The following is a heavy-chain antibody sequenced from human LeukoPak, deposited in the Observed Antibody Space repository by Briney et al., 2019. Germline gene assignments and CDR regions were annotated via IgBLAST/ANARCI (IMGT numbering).Heavy chain of an antibody. CDR2: INHSGST. Sequence: SETLSLTCAVYGGSFSGYYWSWIRQPPGKGLEWIGEINHSGSTNYNPSLKSRVTISVDTSKNQFSLKLSSVTAADTAVYYCARVSGYSYGYPLLRYYYYYMDVWGKGTTVTVSS. D-gene: IGHD5-18*01. CDR3: ARVSGYSYGYPLLRYYYYYMDV. V-gene: IGHV4-34*01. CDR1: GGSFSGYY. J-gene: IGHJ6*03.